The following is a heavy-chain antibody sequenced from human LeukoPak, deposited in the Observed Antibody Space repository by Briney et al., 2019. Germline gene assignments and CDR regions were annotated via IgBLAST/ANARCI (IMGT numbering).Heavy chain of an antibody. Sequence: SQTLSLTCTVSGGSISSGDYYWSWLRQPPGSVLAWIGYIYYSGGTYYNPSLKSRVTISVDTSKNQFSLKLSSVTDADTAVYYCARVRLAGRDAFDIWGQGTMVTVSS. J-gene: IGHJ3*02. CDR1: GGSISSGDYY. CDR2: IYYSGGT. V-gene: IGHV4-30-4*08. D-gene: IGHD3-10*01. CDR3: ARVRLAGRDAFDI.